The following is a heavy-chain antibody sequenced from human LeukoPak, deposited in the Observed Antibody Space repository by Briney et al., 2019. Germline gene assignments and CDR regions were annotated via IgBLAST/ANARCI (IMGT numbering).Heavy chain of an antibody. CDR2: IYTSGST. J-gene: IGHJ5*02. Sequence: PSGTLSLTCAVSGASISSSHWWSWVRQPPGKGLEWIGRIYTSGSTNYNPSLKSRVTMSVDTSKNQFSLKLSSVTAADTAVYYCARESEDNWFDPWGQGTLVTVSS. V-gene: IGHV4-4*02. CDR1: GASISSSHW. CDR3: ARESEDNWFDP.